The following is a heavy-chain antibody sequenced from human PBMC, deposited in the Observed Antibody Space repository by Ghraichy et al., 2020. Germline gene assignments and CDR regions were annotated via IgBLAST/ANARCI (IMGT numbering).Heavy chain of an antibody. V-gene: IGHV3-23*01. J-gene: IGHJ4*02. D-gene: IGHD1-26*01. CDR1: GFTFSSYA. Sequence: GGSLRLSCAASGFTFSSYAMSWVRQAPGKGLEWVSAISGSGGSTYYADSVKGRFTISRDNSKNTLYLQMNSLRAEDTAVYYCAKDREVGATRGRPHDYWGQGTLVTVSS. CDR2: ISGSGGST. CDR3: AKDREVGATRGRPHDY.